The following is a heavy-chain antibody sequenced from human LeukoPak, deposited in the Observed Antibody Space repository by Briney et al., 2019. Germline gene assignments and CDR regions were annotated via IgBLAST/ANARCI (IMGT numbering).Heavy chain of an antibody. D-gene: IGHD6-13*01. CDR2: ISYDGSNE. CDR1: GFTFSSHA. Sequence: PGGSLRPSCATSGFTFSSHAMHWVRQAPGKGLEWVALISYDGSNEYHADSVKGRFTISRDNSKTTLYLQMNSLRAEDTAVYYCARVQKGIAAAGTGGGWFEPWGQGTLVTVS. V-gene: IGHV3-30-3*01. J-gene: IGHJ5*02. CDR3: ARVQKGIAAAGTGGGWFEP.